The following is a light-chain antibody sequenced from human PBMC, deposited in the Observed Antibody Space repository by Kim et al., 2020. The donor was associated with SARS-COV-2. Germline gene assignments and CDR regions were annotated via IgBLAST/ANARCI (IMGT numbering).Light chain of an antibody. CDR2: AAA. CDR1: QDISIW. Sequence: AAGGERVTSTRRASQDISIWVAWYQQRPGKAPKSLNYAAANLQTGAPGRCSGSGSGTEFTLTIRSLQPEDFATYCCQQYGSYPKTFGRGTQLEIK. J-gene: IGKJ5*01. CDR3: QQYGSYPKT. V-gene: IGKV1D-16*01.